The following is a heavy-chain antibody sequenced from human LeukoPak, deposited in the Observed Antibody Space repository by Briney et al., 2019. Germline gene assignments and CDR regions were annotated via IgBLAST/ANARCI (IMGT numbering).Heavy chain of an antibody. CDR3: TRGGTSSVAYYYHMDV. J-gene: IGHJ6*02. CDR2: SRDRANGYTP. D-gene: IGHD1-26*01. Sequence: GGSLRLSCTASGFTFSGSYMDWVRQAPGKGLEWVGRSRDRANGYTPEYAASARGRFTISRDDSETSMYLQMNSLKTEDSAVYYCTRGGTSSVAYYYHMDVWGQGTTVTVSS. V-gene: IGHV3-72*01. CDR1: GFTFSGSY.